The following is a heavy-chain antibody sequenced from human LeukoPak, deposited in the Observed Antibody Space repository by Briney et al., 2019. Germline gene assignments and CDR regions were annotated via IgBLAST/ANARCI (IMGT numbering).Heavy chain of an antibody. CDR1: GGSFSGYY. CDR3: ARGRLVWGSYRRPSDAFDI. D-gene: IGHD3-16*02. Sequence: PSETLSLTCAVYGGSFSGYYWSWIRQPPGKGLEWIGEINHSGSTSYNPSLKSRVTISVDTSKNQFSLKLSSVTAADTAVYYCARGRLVWGSYRRPSDAFDIWGQGTMVTVSS. J-gene: IGHJ3*02. CDR2: INHSGST. V-gene: IGHV4-34*01.